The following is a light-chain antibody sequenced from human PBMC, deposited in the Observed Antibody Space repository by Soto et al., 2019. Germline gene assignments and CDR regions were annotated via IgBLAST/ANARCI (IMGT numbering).Light chain of an antibody. J-gene: IGKJ5*01. V-gene: IGKV1-33*01. CDR2: DAS. CDR3: HQYGSSPHT. CDR1: QNINNY. Sequence: DIQMTQSPSSLSASVGDRVTITCQASQNINNYLNWYQQKPGRAPKLLIYDASNLEAGVPSRFRGSGSGTDFTLTISRLEPEDFAVYYCHQYGSSPHTFGQGTRLEIK.